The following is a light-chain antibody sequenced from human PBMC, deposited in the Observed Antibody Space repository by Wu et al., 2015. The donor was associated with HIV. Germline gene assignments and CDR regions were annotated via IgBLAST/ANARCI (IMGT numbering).Light chain of an antibody. J-gene: IGKJ4*01. Sequence: EIVLTQSPATLSLSPGERATLSCRASQSVSSYLAWYQQKPGQAPRLLIYDASNRATGIPARFSGNGSGTDFTLTISSLEPEDFALYYCQQRGNWPKLTFGGGTKVEIK. CDR2: DAS. V-gene: IGKV3-11*01. CDR3: QQRGNWPKLT. CDR1: QSVSSY.